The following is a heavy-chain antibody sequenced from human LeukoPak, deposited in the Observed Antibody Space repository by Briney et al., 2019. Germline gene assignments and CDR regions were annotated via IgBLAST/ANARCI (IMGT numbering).Heavy chain of an antibody. CDR3: ASSPGEYSSSWVHDY. V-gene: IGHV1-69*05. CDR1: GGTFSSYA. Sequence: SVKVSCKASGGTFSSYAISWVRQAPGQGLEWMGGIIPIFGTANYAQKLQGRVTITTDESTSTAYMELSSLRSEDTAVYYCASSPGEYSSSWVHDYWGQGTLVTVSS. CDR2: IIPIFGTA. D-gene: IGHD6-13*01. J-gene: IGHJ4*02.